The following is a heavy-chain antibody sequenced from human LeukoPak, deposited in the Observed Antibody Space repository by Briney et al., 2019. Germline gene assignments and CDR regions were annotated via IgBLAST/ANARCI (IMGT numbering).Heavy chain of an antibody. J-gene: IGHJ4*02. D-gene: IGHD5-18*01. CDR1: GYTFTSYY. Sequence: ASVKVSCKASGYTFTSYYMHWVRQAPGQGLEWMGIINPSGGSTSYAQKFQGRVTMTRDTSTSTVYMELSGLTSEDTALYYCARLGGYTYLLDSWGQGTLVTVSA. V-gene: IGHV1-46*01. CDR3: ARLGGYTYLLDS. CDR2: INPSGGST.